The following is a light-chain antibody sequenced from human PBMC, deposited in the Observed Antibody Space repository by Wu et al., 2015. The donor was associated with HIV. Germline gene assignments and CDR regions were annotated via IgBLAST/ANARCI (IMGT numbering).Light chain of an antibody. V-gene: IGKV3-20*01. CDR1: RVLVNYHL. Sequence: ATLSCRAESRVLVNYHLYGLVPETRKPYGPGVPRLLIYGASSRATGIPDRFTGSGSGTDFTLTISRLEPEDFAVYYCQQYGNSPNTFGQGTKLEIK. J-gene: IGKJ2*01. CDR2: GAS. CDR3: QQYGNSPNT.